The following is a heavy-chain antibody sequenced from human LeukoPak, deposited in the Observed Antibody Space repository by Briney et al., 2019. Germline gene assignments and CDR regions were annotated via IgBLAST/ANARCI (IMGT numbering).Heavy chain of an antibody. CDR3: ARARDGHINNWFDP. Sequence: SETLSPTCTVSGGSINSYYWSWIRQPPGKGLEWIGYIYYSGSTNYNPSLKSRVTISVDTSKNQFSLKMSSVTAADTAVYYCARARDGHINNWFDPWGQGTLVIVSS. J-gene: IGHJ5*02. CDR2: IYYSGST. V-gene: IGHV4-59*01. D-gene: IGHD5-24*01. CDR1: GGSINSYY.